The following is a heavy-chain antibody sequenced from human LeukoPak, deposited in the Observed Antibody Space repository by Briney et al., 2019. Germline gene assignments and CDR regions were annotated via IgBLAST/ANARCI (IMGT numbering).Heavy chain of an antibody. CDR2: IYHSGST. V-gene: IGHV4-38-2*02. J-gene: IGHJ6*03. CDR1: GYSISSGYY. CDR3: ARVVDPTRLPYYDILTGYYPYYYYYYMDV. D-gene: IGHD3-9*01. Sequence: SETLSLTCTVSGYSISSGYYWGWIRQPPGKGLEWIGSIYHSGSTYYNPSLKSRVTISVDTSKNQFSLKLSSVTAADTAVYYCARVVDPTRLPYYDILTGYYPYYYYYYMDVWGKGTTVTVSS.